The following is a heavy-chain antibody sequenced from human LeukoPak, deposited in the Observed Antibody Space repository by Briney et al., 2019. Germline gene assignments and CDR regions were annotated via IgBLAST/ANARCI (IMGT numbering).Heavy chain of an antibody. Sequence: GRSLRLSCAASGFTFDDYAMHWVRQAPGKGLEWVSGISWNSGSIGYADSVKGRFTISIDNAKNSLYLQMNSLRAEDTALYYCAKDRRYSSSWAFDYWGQGTLVTVSS. CDR2: ISWNSGSI. D-gene: IGHD6-13*01. CDR1: GFTFDDYA. V-gene: IGHV3-9*01. CDR3: AKDRRYSSSWAFDY. J-gene: IGHJ4*02.